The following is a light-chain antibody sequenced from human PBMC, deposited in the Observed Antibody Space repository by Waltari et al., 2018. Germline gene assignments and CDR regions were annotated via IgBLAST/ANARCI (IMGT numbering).Light chain of an antibody. CDR3: CSYAGRSTWV. Sequence: QSALTQPASVSGSPGQSITISCTGTTSDFGGYKFVSWYQQRPGKAPNLMICEANKRSSGVSHRFSGSKSGNTASLIISGLQAEDEADYYCCSYAGRSTWVFGGGTKLTVL. J-gene: IGLJ3*02. CDR1: TSDFGGYKF. CDR2: EAN. V-gene: IGLV2-23*01.